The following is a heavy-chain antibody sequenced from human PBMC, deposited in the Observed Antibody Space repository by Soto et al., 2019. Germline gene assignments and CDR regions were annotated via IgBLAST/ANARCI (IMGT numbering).Heavy chain of an antibody. V-gene: IGHV4-34*01. CDR1: GGSFSGYY. D-gene: IGHD6-19*01. CDR2: INHSGST. J-gene: IGHJ4*02. CDR3: ARGRSFVWLYSSGWADY. Sequence: QVQLQQWGAGLLKPSETLSLTCAVYGGSFSGYYWSWIRQPPGKGLEWIGEINHSGSTNYNPSLKSRLTISVXTSXNXSSLKLSSVTAADTAVYYCARGRSFVWLYSSGWADYWGQGTLVTVSS.